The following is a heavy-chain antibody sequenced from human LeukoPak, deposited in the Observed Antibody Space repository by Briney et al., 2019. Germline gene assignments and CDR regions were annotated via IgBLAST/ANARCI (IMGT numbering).Heavy chain of an antibody. CDR2: IKQDGSEK. V-gene: IGHV3-7*01. CDR1: GFTFSSYA. J-gene: IGHJ6*03. D-gene: IGHD6-13*01. Sequence: PGGSLRLSCAASGFTFSSYAMSWVRQAPGKGLEWVANIKQDGSEKYYVDSVKGRFTISRDNAKNSLYLQMNSLRAEDTAVYYCARDGYIPYYYYYYMDVWGKGTTVTISS. CDR3: ARDGYIPYYYYYYMDV.